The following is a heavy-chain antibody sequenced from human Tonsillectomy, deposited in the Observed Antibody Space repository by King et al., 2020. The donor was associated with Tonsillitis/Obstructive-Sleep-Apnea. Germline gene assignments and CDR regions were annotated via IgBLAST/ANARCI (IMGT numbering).Heavy chain of an antibody. D-gene: IGHD2-21*02. J-gene: IGHJ4*02. CDR3: AKTRIVTATPSSYYFDS. V-gene: IGHV3-23*04. Sequence: VQLVESGGDLVQPGGSLRLSCAASRFTFSSYAMTWVRQAPGKGLEWVSSISGSANSIYYADSVKGRFTISRDNSKNTLYLQMNSLRAEDTAVYYCAKTRIVTATPSSYYFDSWGQGTLVAVSS. CDR2: ISGSANSI. CDR1: RFTFSSYA.